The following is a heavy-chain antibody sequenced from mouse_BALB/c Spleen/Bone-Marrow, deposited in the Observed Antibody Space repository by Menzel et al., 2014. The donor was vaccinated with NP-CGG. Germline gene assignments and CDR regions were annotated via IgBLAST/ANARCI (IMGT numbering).Heavy chain of an antibody. CDR2: ISSGGST. J-gene: IGHJ1*01. D-gene: IGHD1-1*01. CDR1: GFTFSSCA. Sequence: EVQVVESGGGLVKPGGSLKLSCAASGFTFSSCAMSWVRQTPEKRLEWVASISSGGSTYYPDSVKGRFTISRDNVRNILYLQMSSLRSEDTAMYYCARVTDTFYYGSSYWYFDVWGAGTTVTVSS. CDR3: ARVTDTFYYGSSYWYFDV. V-gene: IGHV5-6-5*01.